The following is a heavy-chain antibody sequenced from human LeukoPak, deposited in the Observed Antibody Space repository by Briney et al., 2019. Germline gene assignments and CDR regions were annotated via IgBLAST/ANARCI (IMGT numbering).Heavy chain of an antibody. J-gene: IGHJ3*02. CDR2: ISWNSGSI. CDR3: AKDILPTLIAVAAENAFDI. D-gene: IGHD6-19*01. CDR1: GFTFDDYA. Sequence: PGGSLRLSCAASGFTFDDYAMHWVRQAPGKGLEWVSGISWNSGSIGYADSVKGRFTISRDNAKNSLYLQMNSLRAEDTALYYCAKDILPTLIAVAAENAFDIWGQGTMVTVSS. V-gene: IGHV3-9*01.